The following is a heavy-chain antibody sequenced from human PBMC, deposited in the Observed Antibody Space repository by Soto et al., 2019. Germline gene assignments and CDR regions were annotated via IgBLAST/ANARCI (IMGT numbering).Heavy chain of an antibody. CDR1: GFTFSSYG. V-gene: IGHV3-30*18. D-gene: IGHD1-26*01. CDR2: ISYDGSNK. CDR3: AKDVVVGATTGLGDYYYYYGMDV. J-gene: IGHJ6*02. Sequence: GGSLRLSCAASGFTFSSYGMHWVRQAPGKGLEWVAVISYDGSNKYYADSVKGRFTISRDNSKNTLYLQMNSLRAEDTAVYYCAKDVVVGATTGLGDYYYYYGMDVWGQGTTVTVSS.